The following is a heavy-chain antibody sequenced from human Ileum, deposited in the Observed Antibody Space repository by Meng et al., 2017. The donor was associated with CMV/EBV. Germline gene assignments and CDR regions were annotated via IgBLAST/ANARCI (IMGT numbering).Heavy chain of an antibody. CDR1: GGSITSGNNY. Sequence: VQLQGSGQGLVKPPQTLSLTCTVSGGSITSGNNYWSWIRQPPGRGLEWIGYIYYSGSPYYKPSLKSRVTISLDTSKNQFSLNLRSVTATDSAVYYCVRQVVAASFDYWGQGALVTVSS. J-gene: IGHJ4*02. CDR3: VRQVVAASFDY. D-gene: IGHD2-15*01. V-gene: IGHV4-30-4*08. CDR2: IYYSGSP.